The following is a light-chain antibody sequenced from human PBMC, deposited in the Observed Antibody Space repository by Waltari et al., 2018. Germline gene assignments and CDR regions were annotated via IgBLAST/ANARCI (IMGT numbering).Light chain of an antibody. V-gene: IGLV6-57*02. CDR1: SGSIASNY. CDR2: AHG. Sequence: NFVLTQPLSVSESPGKTVTISCTGSSGSIASNYVQWYRQRPGSAPPTVIYAHGRRPSGVPDRFSGPIDRSSNSASLTISGLKTEDEGDYYCHSYVDTYPVFGGGTKLTVL. CDR3: HSYVDTYPV. J-gene: IGLJ3*02.